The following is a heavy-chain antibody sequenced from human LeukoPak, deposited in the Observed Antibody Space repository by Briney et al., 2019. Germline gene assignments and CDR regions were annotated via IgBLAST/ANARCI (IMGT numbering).Heavy chain of an antibody. J-gene: IGHJ4*02. Sequence: SETLSLTCTVSGGSISSYYWSWTRQPPGKGLEWIGEINHSGSTNYNPSLKSRVTISVDTSKNQFSLKLSSVTAADTAVYYCATWTACSSTSCYIRNYWGQGTLVTVSS. CDR1: GGSISSYY. V-gene: IGHV4-34*01. CDR2: INHSGST. D-gene: IGHD2-2*02. CDR3: ATWTACSSTSCYIRNY.